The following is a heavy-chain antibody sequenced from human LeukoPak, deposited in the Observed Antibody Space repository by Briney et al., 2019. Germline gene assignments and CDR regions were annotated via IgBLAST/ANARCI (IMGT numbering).Heavy chain of an antibody. D-gene: IGHD4-11*01. Sequence: GGSLRLSCAASGFTFSNFAMSWVRQAPGKGLEWVSAISGSGHNTYHADSVKGRFTISRDNSKNTLYLQMNSLRAGDTALYFCATDRVHPSNEPTNFHSSGQGTLVTVSS. CDR2: ISGSGHNT. V-gene: IGHV3-23*01. CDR3: ATDRVHPSNEPTNFHS. J-gene: IGHJ4*02. CDR1: GFTFSNFA.